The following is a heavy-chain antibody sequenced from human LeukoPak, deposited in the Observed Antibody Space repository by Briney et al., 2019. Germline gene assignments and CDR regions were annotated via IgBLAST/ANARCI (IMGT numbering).Heavy chain of an antibody. CDR3: ARGPGFGESPASRSYYYMDV. V-gene: IGHV4-61*02. J-gene: IGHJ6*03. CDR2: IYAGGST. Sequence: SQTLSLTCTVSGGSISSGSYYWNWIRQPAGKGLEWIGRIYAGGSTNYNPSLKSRVTISVDTSKDQFSLKLSSVTAADTAVYYCARGPGFGESPASRSYYYMDVWGKGTTVTISS. CDR1: GGSISSGSYY. D-gene: IGHD3-10*01.